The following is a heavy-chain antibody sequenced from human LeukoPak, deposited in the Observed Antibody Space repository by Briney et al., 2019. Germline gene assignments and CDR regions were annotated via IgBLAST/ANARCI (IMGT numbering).Heavy chain of an antibody. CDR1: GASFSAYY. CDR2: INHSGIT. Sequence: PSETPSLTCAVYGASFSAYYWSWIRQPPGKGLEGIAEINHSGITNCNPSLKSRGPISVNTSKNQLRMKLITVTAADTAVYYCASRCSGGSCSGTSAFDIWGQGTMVPVSS. J-gene: IGHJ3*02. D-gene: IGHD2-15*01. CDR3: ASRCSGGSCSGTSAFDI. V-gene: IGHV4-34*01.